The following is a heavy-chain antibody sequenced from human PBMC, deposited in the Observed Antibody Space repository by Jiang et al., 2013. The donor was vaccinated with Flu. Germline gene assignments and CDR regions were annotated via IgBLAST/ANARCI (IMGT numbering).Heavy chain of an antibody. CDR1: GGTFSSYT. V-gene: IGHV1-69*04. J-gene: IGHJ4*02. Sequence: SGAEVKKPGSSVKVSCKASGGTFSSYTISWVRQAPGQGLEWMGRIIPILGIANYAQKFQGRVTITADKSTSTAYMELSSLRSEDTAVYYCAREGSSGPLGYWGQGTLVTVSS. CDR2: IIPILGIA. CDR3: AREGSSGPLGY. D-gene: IGHD6-19*01.